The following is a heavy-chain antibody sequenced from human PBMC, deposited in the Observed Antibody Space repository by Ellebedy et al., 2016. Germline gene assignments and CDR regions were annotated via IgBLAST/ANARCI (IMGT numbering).Heavy chain of an antibody. V-gene: IGHV3-7*01. CDR2: IKRDGSNK. CDR1: GFTFSGYC. CDR3: AKGRYSGYGPPDY. Sequence: GGSLRLXXAASGFTFSGYCMSWVRQAPGKGLEWVANIKRDGSNKYYADSVKGRFTISRDNSKNTLYLQMNSLRAEDTAVYYCAKGRYSGYGPPDYWGQGTLVTVSS. J-gene: IGHJ4*02. D-gene: IGHD5-12*01.